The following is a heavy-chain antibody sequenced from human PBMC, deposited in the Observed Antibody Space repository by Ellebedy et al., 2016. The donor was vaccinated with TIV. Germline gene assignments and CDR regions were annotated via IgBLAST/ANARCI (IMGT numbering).Heavy chain of an antibody. D-gene: IGHD1-26*01. J-gene: IGHJ4*02. V-gene: IGHV3-48*03. CDR3: ARDRGGSYFDY. CDR1: GFTFRSYE. Sequence: GESLKISCAASGFTFRSYEMSWVRQAPGKGLECVLYISSSGGTIYSADSVKGRFAISRDNAKNSLYLQMNSLRAEDTALYYCARDRGGSYFDYWGQGALVTVSS. CDR2: ISSSGGTI.